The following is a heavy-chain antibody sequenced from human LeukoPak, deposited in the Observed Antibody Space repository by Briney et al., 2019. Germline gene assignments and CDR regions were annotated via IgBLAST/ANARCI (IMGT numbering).Heavy chain of an antibody. J-gene: IGHJ4*02. D-gene: IGHD1-26*01. V-gene: IGHV1-18*01. CDR2: ISAYNGNT. Sequence: GASVKVSCKASGYTFTSYGISWVRQAPGQGLEWMGWISAYNGNTNYAQKLQGRVTMTTDTSTSTAYMELRSLRSDDTAVYYCARGLRRYSGSYYGVDYWGQGTLVTVSS. CDR1: GYTFTSYG. CDR3: ARGLRRYSGSYYGVDY.